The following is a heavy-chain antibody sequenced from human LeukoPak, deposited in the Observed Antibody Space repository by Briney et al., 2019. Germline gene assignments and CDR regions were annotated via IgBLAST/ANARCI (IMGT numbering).Heavy chain of an antibody. V-gene: IGHV1-18*01. CDR2: ISAYNGNT. Sequence: ASVKVSCKASGYTFTSYGISWVRQAPRQGLEWMGWISAYNGNTNYAQKLQGRVTMTTDTSTSTAYMELRSLRSDDTAVYYCARGLDYDSSLDAFDIWGQGTMVTVSS. CDR1: GYTFTSYG. J-gene: IGHJ3*02. CDR3: ARGLDYDSSLDAFDI. D-gene: IGHD3-22*01.